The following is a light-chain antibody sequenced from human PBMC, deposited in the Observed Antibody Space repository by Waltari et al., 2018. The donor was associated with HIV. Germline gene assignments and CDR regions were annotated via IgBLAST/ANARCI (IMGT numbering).Light chain of an antibody. CDR1: SSDVGSYKY. V-gene: IGLV2-11*01. CDR2: DVD. Sequence: QSALTQPRSVSGSPGQSVTISCTGTSSDVGSYKYVSWYQLRPGKAPKLIIHDVDKRASGVPDRFSGSKSGNTASLTISGLQAEDEADYYCCSYTGTYTRYVFGTGAKVTVL. CDR3: CSYTGTYTRYV. J-gene: IGLJ1*01.